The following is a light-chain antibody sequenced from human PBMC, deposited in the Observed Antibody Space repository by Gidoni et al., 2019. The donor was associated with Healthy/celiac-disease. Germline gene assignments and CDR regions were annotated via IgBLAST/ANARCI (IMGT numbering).Light chain of an antibody. CDR2: AAT. V-gene: IGKV1-6*01. CDR1: QGISKD. Sequence: AIQVTQSPSSLSASVGDRVTITCRASQGISKDLGWYQQKPGKAPKLLIYAATSLQSGVPSRISGRGSGTDFTLTILSLQPEDFATYYCLQDYNYPPTFGQGTKVEIK. J-gene: IGKJ1*01. CDR3: LQDYNYPPT.